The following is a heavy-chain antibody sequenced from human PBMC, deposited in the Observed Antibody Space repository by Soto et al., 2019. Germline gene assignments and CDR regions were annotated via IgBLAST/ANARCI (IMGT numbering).Heavy chain of an antibody. V-gene: IGHV4-4*02. CDR2: IYNXGST. CDR3: AGGYSGYDAFDI. Sequence: SETISLRCAVSGGSISSRNWWGWVRQPPGKWLGWIGEIYNXGSTNYNQFLKCRVTISVDKSKNQFSLKPSSVTAADTAVYYCAGGYSGYDAFDIGGQGAMVTVSS. J-gene: IGHJ3*02. D-gene: IGHD5-12*01. CDR1: GGSISSRNW.